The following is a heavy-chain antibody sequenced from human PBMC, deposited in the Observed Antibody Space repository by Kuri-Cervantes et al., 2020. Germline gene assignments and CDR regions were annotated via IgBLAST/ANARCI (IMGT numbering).Heavy chain of an antibody. D-gene: IGHD5-24*01. Sequence: GSLRLSCAVSGGSFSGYFWTWIRQPPGKGLEWIGEINYREDTKYTPSLKSRVTISLDTSKSHISLNLASVTAADTAVYYCARGRQWLQSSYYFDSWGHGTLVTVSS. V-gene: IGHV4-34*01. CDR3: ARGRQWLQSSYYFDS. CDR2: INYREDT. J-gene: IGHJ4*01. CDR1: GGSFSGYF.